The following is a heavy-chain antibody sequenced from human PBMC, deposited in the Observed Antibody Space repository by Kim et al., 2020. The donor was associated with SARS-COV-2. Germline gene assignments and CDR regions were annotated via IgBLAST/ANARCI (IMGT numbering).Heavy chain of an antibody. V-gene: IGHV1-18*01. D-gene: IGHD3-3*01. Sequence: QKLQGRVTMTTDTSTSTAYMGLRSLRSDDTAVYYCARKLLRFLEWSPFDYWGQGTLVTVSS. CDR3: ARKLLRFLEWSPFDY. J-gene: IGHJ4*02.